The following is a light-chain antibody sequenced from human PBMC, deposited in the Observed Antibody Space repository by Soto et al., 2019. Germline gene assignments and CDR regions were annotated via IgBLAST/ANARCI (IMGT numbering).Light chain of an antibody. CDR2: DAS. J-gene: IGKJ5*01. Sequence: DIQMTQSPSTLSASVGDRVTITCRASQSISRWWAWYQQKPGKAPKALIYDASTLRSGVPSRFSGGGSGTEFTLTISSLQPDDFATYYCQQYNTYSTFGQGTRLEIK. CDR3: QQYNTYST. V-gene: IGKV1-5*01. CDR1: QSISRW.